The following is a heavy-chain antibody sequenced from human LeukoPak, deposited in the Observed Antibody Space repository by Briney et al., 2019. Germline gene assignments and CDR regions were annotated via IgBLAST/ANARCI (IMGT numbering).Heavy chain of an antibody. J-gene: IGHJ3*02. D-gene: IGHD1-26*01. V-gene: IGHV4-30-4*01. CDR1: GGSISSGDYY. CDR3: ARVLRGATRVFAFDI. CDR2: IYYSGST. Sequence: PSETLSLTCTVSGGSISSGDYYWSWIRQPPGKGLEWIVYIYYSGSTYYNPSLKSRVTISVDTSKNQFSLKLSSVTAADTAVYYCARVLRGATRVFAFDIWGQGTLVTVSS.